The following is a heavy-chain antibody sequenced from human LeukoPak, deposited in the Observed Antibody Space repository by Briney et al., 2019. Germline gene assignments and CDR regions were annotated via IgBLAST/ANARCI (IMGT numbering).Heavy chain of an antibody. CDR1: GFILNIIH. Sequence: GGPLRLSRAASGFILNIIHMSWVRQPPGKGVEWVSVIYSSGSTYYADSVKGRFTISRDNSKNTLHLQMNTLRAEDTAVYYCASRIATAGSVDYWGQGTQVTVSS. J-gene: IGHJ4*02. D-gene: IGHD6-13*01. CDR3: ASRIATAGSVDY. V-gene: IGHV3-53*01. CDR2: IYSSGST.